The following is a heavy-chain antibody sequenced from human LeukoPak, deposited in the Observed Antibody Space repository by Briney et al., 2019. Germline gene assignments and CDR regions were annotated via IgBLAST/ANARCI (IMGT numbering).Heavy chain of an antibody. CDR2: ISGSGGST. CDR1: GFTFSSYA. D-gene: IGHD2-15*01. CDR3: AKDVDIVVVVAATFDY. V-gene: IGHV3-23*01. Sequence: GGSLRLSCAASGFTFSSYAMSWVRQAPGKGLGWVSAISGSGGSTYYADSVKGRFTISRDNSKNTLYLQMNSLRAEDTAVYYCAKDVDIVVVVAATFDYWGQGTLVTVSS. J-gene: IGHJ4*02.